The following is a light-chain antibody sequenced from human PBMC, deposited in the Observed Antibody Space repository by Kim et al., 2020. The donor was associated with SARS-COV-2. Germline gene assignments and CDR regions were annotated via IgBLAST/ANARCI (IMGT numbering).Light chain of an antibody. Sequence: DIQMTQSPSSLSASVGDRVTITCRASQSISSYLNWYQQKPGKAPKPLIYAASSLQSGVPSRFSGSGSGTDFTLTISSLQPEDFATYYCQQSYSTSPVSFGQGTKLEI. CDR3: QQSYSTSPVS. CDR2: AAS. J-gene: IGKJ2*03. CDR1: QSISSY. V-gene: IGKV1-39*01.